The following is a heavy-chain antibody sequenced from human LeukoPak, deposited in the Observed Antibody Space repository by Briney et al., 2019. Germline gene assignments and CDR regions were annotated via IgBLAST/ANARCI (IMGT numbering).Heavy chain of an antibody. D-gene: IGHD3-3*01. CDR3: ADYGVSGVRNNFY. CDR1: GLAFSSYA. CDR2: ITVDSIT. Sequence: GGSLRLSCAASGLAFSSYAMNWVRQPPGKALEWVSTITVDSITFYTDSVKGRFTISRDNSRNTVYLQMTSLRADDTAVYYCADYGVSGVRNNFYWGQGTLVTVSS. V-gene: IGHV3-23*01. J-gene: IGHJ4*02.